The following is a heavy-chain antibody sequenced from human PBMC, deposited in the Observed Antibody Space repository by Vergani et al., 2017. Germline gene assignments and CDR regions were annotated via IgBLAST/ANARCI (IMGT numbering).Heavy chain of an antibody. D-gene: IGHD2-21*02. CDR1: GFTFSSYG. CDR2: ISYDGSNK. Sequence: QVQLVESGGGVVQPGRSLRLSCAASGFTFSSYGMHWVRQAPGKGLEWVAVISYDGSNKYYADSVKGRFTISRDNSKNTLYLQMNSLRAEDTAVYYCARDLGAYCGGDCYSGDYWGQGTLVTVSS. J-gene: IGHJ4*02. CDR3: ARDLGAYCGGDCYSGDY. V-gene: IGHV3-30*03.